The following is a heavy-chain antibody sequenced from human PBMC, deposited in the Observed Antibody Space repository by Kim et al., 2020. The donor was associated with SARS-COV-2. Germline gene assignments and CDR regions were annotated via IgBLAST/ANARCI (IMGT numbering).Heavy chain of an antibody. CDR2: ISGSGGST. CDR3: AKSVGCSGGSCHFDY. J-gene: IGHJ4*02. Sequence: GGSLRLSCAASGFTFSSYAMSWVRQAPGKGLEWVSAISGSGGSTYYADSVKGRFTISRDNSKNTLYLQMNSLRAEDTAVYYCAKSVGCSGGSCHFDYWGQGTLVTVSS. V-gene: IGHV3-23*01. CDR1: GFTFSSYA. D-gene: IGHD2-15*01.